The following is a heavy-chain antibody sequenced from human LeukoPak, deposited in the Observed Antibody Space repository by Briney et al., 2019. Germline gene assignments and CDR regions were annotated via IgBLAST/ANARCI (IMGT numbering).Heavy chain of an antibody. CDR1: GGTFSSYA. D-gene: IGHD3-3*01. V-gene: IGHV1-69*13. CDR2: IIPIFGIA. Sequence: ASVKVSSKAYGGTFSSYAINWVRQAPGQGLEWMGGIIPIFGIANYAQKFQGRVTITADESTSTAYMELSSLRSEDTAVYYCAREEVTIFGVVILNGSHWFDPWGHGTLVTVSS. J-gene: IGHJ5*02. CDR3: AREEVTIFGVVILNGSHWFDP.